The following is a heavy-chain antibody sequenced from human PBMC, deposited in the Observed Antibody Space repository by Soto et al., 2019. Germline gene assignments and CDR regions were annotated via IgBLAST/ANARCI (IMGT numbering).Heavy chain of an antibody. CDR2: INHSGST. Sequence: KPSETLSLSCTFSTGSLTYTSWSWIRQPPGKGLEWIGEINHSGSTNYNPSLKSRVTISVDTSKNQFSLKLSSVTAADTAGYYCARSHRTRSYYYGMEVWGQGTTVTVSS. D-gene: IGHD2-2*01. J-gene: IGHJ6*02. V-gene: IGHV4-34*01. CDR3: ARSHRTRSYYYGMEV. CDR1: TGSLTYTS.